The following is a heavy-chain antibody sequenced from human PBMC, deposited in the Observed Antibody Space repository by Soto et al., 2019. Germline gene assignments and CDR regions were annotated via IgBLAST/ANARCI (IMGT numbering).Heavy chain of an antibody. J-gene: IGHJ6*02. V-gene: IGHV3-74*01. CDR3: AKDRISTYYDFWSGYYVYYYYGTDV. CDR1: GFTFSSYW. CDR2: IKSDGSIT. D-gene: IGHD3-3*01. Sequence: PGGSLRLSCAASGFTFSSYWMHWVRQAPGKGLVWVSRIKSDGSITNYADSVKGRFTISRDNSKNTLYLQMNSLRAEDTAVYYCAKDRISTYYDFWSGYYVYYYYGTDVWGQGTTVTVS.